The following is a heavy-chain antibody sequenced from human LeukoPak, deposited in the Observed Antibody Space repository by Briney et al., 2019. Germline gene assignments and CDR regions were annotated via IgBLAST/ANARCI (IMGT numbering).Heavy chain of an antibody. CDR2: IYYTGST. J-gene: IGHJ4*02. Sequence: SETLSLTCNVSNFPISSSSYYWGWIRQPPGKGLEWIGSIYYTGSTYYNPSLKSRVTLSIDTSNNKFSLRLSSVTAADTAVYYCVRDRWRSNWFLDYWGQGTLVSVSS. CDR1: NFPISSSSYY. V-gene: IGHV4-39*07. D-gene: IGHD6-13*01. CDR3: VRDRWRSNWFLDY.